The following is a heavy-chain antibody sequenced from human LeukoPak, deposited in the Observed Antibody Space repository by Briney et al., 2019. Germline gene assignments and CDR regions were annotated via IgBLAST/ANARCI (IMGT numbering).Heavy chain of an antibody. V-gene: IGHV7-4-1*02. J-gene: IGHJ6*02. D-gene: IGHD3/OR15-3a*01. CDR2: INTNTGNP. CDR1: GYTFTNYA. CDR3: AREEEDSYYYYYGMDV. Sequence: GASVKVSCKASGYTFTNYAMNWVRQAPGQGLEWMGWINTNTGNPTYAQGFTGRFVFSLDTSVSTAYLQISSLKAEDTAVYYCAREEEDSYYYYYGMDVWGQGTTVTVSS.